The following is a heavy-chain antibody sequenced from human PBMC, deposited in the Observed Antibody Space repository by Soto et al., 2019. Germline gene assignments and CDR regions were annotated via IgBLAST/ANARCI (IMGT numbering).Heavy chain of an antibody. CDR1: GGSISSGYYY. CDR2: IYYSGNT. D-gene: IGHD2-21*02. Sequence: PSETLSLTCSVSGGSISSGYYYWSWIRQPPGKGLEWIGNIYYSGNTYYNPSLKSRLIISTDTSKNQFSLKLRSVSAADTAVYYCARQRTSVVTQAYFDDWGQGSLVTVSS. CDR3: ARQRTSVVTQAYFDD. V-gene: IGHV4-30-4*01. J-gene: IGHJ4*02.